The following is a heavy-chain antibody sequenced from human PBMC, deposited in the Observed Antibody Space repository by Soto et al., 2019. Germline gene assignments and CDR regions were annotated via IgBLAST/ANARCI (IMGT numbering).Heavy chain of an antibody. Sequence: PSETLSLTCFVSGASISSTYWWSWVRQTPGKRLEWIGQIYHTGTTSYNPSLKNRVTISLDKSNNQFSLSLTSMTAADTAVYYCATLPPRIVVVMTDLPTWGQGTLVTVSS. V-gene: IGHV4-4*02. CDR1: GASISSTYW. CDR2: IYHTGTT. CDR3: ATLPPRIVVVMTDLPT. J-gene: IGHJ5*02. D-gene: IGHD2-15*01.